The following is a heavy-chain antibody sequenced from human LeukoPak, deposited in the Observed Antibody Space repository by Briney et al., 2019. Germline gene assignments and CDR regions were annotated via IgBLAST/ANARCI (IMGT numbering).Heavy chain of an antibody. J-gene: IGHJ5*01. V-gene: IGHV3-9*01. Sequence: PGGSLRLSCAASGFTFDKYAMHWVRQAPGKGLEWVSGVSWNSGSLGYADSVKGRFTISRDNAKNSLYLQMNSLRAEDTALYYCAKDGGYSYGKNWLDSWGQGTLVTVSS. CDR1: GFTFDKYA. D-gene: IGHD5-18*01. CDR2: VSWNSGSL. CDR3: AKDGGYSYGKNWLDS.